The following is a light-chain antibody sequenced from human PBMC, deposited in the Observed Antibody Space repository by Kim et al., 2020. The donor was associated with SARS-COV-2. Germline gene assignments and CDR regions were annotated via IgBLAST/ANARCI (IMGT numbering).Light chain of an antibody. Sequence: SSSVRASVTITGRASQSIRFWLAWSQQKPGKAPKLLIYQASTSETGVPSRFSGSGSGTEFTLTITSLQPDDFATYYYQVYNSFPYTFGQGTKLEI. CDR1: QSIRFW. J-gene: IGKJ2*01. CDR2: QAS. CDR3: QVYNSFPYT. V-gene: IGKV1-5*03.